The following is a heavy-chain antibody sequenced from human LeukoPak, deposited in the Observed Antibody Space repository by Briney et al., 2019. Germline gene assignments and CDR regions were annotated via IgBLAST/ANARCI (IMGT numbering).Heavy chain of an antibody. CDR2: IKQDGSEK. V-gene: IGHV3-7*03. Sequence: GGSLRLSCAASGFTFGNYWMTWVRQAPGKGLEWVASIKQDGSEKYYVDSVKGRFTFSRDNAKNSLYLQMDSLRAEDTAVYYCARDKSAGADTGSSFYYWGQGALVTVSS. CDR1: GFTFGNYW. J-gene: IGHJ4*02. D-gene: IGHD3-10*01. CDR3: ARDKSAGADTGSSFYY.